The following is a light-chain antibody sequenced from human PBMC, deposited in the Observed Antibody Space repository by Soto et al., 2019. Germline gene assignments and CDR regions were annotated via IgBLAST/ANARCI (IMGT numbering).Light chain of an antibody. CDR2: EVS. V-gene: IGLV2-14*01. CDR3: SSYPSSSTLV. Sequence: QSALTQPASVSGSPGQSITISCTGTSSDGGGYNYIPWYQQHPGKAPKLMIYEVSNRPSGVSNRFSGSKSVNTASLTISGLQAEDEADYYCSSYPSSSTLVFGTGTKLTVL. J-gene: IGLJ1*01. CDR1: SSDGGGYNY.